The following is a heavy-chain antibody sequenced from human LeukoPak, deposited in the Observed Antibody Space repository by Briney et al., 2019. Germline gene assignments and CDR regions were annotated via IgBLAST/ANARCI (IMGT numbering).Heavy chain of an antibody. V-gene: IGHV5-51*01. CDR1: GYSFTSYW. D-gene: IGHD3-22*01. CDR3: ARRQDSSGYYYVANWFDP. J-gene: IGHJ5*02. Sequence: GESLKISCKGSGYSFTSYWIGWVRQMPGKGPEWMGIIYPGDSDTRYSPSFQGQVTISADKSISTAYLQWSSLKASDTAMYYCARRQDSSGYYYVANWFDPWGQGTLVTVSS. CDR2: IYPGDSDT.